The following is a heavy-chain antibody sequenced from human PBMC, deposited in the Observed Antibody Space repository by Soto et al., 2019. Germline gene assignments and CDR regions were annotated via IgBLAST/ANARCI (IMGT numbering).Heavy chain of an antibody. J-gene: IGHJ4*02. V-gene: IGHV1-18*01. Sequence: ASVKVSCKASGYTFTSYGISWVRQAPGQGLEWMGWISAYNGNTNYAQKLQGRVTMTTDTSTSTAYMELRSLRSDDTAVYYCARGGRDSTSCPEGCFDYWGQGTLVTVSS. CDR2: ISAYNGNT. D-gene: IGHD2-2*01. CDR3: ARGGRDSTSCPEGCFDY. CDR1: GYTFTSYG.